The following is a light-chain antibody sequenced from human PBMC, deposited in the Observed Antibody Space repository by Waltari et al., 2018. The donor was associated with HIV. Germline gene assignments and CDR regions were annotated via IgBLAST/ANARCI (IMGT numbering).Light chain of an antibody. CDR2: DTT. CDR1: TGAVTSGHY. V-gene: IGLV7-46*01. CDR3: LLSYSGARF. J-gene: IGLJ2*01. Sequence: QAVVTQEPSLTVSPGGTVTLTCGSSTGAVTSGHYPYWFQQKPGQAPRTLIFDTTNKHSWKPARLSGSLLVDMAALTLSGALPEDEAEYYCLLSYSGARFFGGGTKLTVL.